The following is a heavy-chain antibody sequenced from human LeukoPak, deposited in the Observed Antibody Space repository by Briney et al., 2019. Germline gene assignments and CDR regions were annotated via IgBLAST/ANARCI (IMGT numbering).Heavy chain of an antibody. CDR1: GYTFTSYG. CDR2: ISAYNGNT. D-gene: IGHD4-17*01. J-gene: IGHJ6*02. V-gene: IGHV1-18*01. Sequence: GASVKVSCKASGYTFTSYGIRWVRQAPGQGLEWMGWISAYNGNTNYAQKLQSRVTMTTDTSTSTAYMELRSLRSDDTAVYYCARVEAPFYGDYGALYYYYGMDVWGQGTTVTVSS. CDR3: ARVEAPFYGDYGALYYYYGMDV.